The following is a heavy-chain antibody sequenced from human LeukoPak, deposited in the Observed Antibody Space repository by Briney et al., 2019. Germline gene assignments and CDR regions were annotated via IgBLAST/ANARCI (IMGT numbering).Heavy chain of an antibody. CDR1: GSSLTELS. V-gene: IGHV1-24*01. Sequence: ASVKVSCKVSGSSLTELSMHWVRQAPGKGLVWMGGFGPEHGETLYAQRFQGRVTMTEDRSTDTAYMELSGLRSEDTAVYYCARERTEIVPTEVTTQFYSYYYGLDVWGQGTTVTVSS. CDR3: ARERTEIVPTEVTTQFYSYYYGLDV. D-gene: IGHD1-1*01. CDR2: FGPEHGET. J-gene: IGHJ6*02.